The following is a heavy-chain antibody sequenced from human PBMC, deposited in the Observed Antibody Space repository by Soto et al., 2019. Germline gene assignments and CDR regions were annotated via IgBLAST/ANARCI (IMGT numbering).Heavy chain of an antibody. CDR3: ARDGDQWDQRFCDN. CDR1: GYISGHYG. D-gene: IGHD1-26*01. CDR2: ISAHRGHT. Sequence: QVQLVQSAPELTKPGASVKVSCRVSGYISGHYGIRWVRLRPGQGLEWMGWISAHRGHTNYAHKFRGRVTMTTDPSTATVSMELTNLLSDAAAVYFFARDGDQWDQRFCDNWGQGPLVPVSS. J-gene: IGHJ4*02. V-gene: IGHV1-18*01.